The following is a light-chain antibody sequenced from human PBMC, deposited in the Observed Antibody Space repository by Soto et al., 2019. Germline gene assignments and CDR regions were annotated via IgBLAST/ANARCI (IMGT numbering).Light chain of an antibody. CDR1: QSISSW. CDR3: QQYHSYSHR. V-gene: IGKV1-5*03. CDR2: KAS. J-gene: IGKJ2*01. Sequence: DIQMTQSPSTLSASVGDRVTITCRASQSISSWLAWYQQKPGKAPKLLIYKASSLESGVPSRFSGSGSGPEFTLTISSLQPDDFATYYCQQYHSYSHRFGQGT.